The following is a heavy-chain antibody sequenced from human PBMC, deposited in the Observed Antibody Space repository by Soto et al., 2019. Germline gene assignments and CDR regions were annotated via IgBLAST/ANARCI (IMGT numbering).Heavy chain of an antibody. Sequence: GESLKISCKGSGYSFTSYWISWVRQMPGKGLEWMGRIDPSDSYTNYSPSFQGHVTISADKSISTAYLQWSSLKASDTAMYYCARHNLLPLAAHGNYYYHGMDVWGQGTTVTVS. CDR2: IDPSDSYT. J-gene: IGHJ6*02. V-gene: IGHV5-10-1*01. D-gene: IGHD6-13*01. CDR3: ARHNLLPLAAHGNYYYHGMDV. CDR1: GYSFTSYW.